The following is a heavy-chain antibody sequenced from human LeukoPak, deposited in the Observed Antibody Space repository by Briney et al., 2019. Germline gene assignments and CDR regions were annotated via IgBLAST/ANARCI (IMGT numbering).Heavy chain of an antibody. CDR2: INHRGTT. V-gene: IGHV4-34*01. D-gene: IGHD2-2*01. CDR1: GESLSPYY. J-gene: IGHJ4*02. Sequence: SETLSLTCAVYGESLSPYYWSWIRQPPGKGLEWIGEINHRGTTNYNPSPMSRLTISVDTSKNQFSLNLNSVTAADTAVYYCARGGGVEVPADYRGQGILVTVSS. CDR3: ARGGGVEVPADY.